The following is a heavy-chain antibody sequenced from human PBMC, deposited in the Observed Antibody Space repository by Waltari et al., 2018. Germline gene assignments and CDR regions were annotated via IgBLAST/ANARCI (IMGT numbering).Heavy chain of an antibody. V-gene: IGHV1-69*11. CDR2: IIPMLDKT. Sequence: QVQLVQSGAEVKKPGSSVKVSCKTSGGTFTDFGISWVRQAPGQGVQWMGAIIPMLDKTDYAQKSQGRVTITADESTDTAYMELRSLRAEDTAVYYCTEVGTTGSWGQGTLVTVSS. CDR3: TEVGTTGS. CDR1: GGTFTDFG. D-gene: IGHD1-1*01. J-gene: IGHJ5*02.